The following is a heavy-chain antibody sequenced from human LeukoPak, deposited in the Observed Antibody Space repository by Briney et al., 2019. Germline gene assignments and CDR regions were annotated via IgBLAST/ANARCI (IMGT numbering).Heavy chain of an antibody. Sequence: AASVKVSCKASGYTFTTYYMNWVRQAPGQGLEWMGIINPSAGSTSYAQKFQGRVTMTRDTSTSTVYMELSSLRSEDTAVYYCERGGYDFSSGYYPSRWGQGTLVTVSS. J-gene: IGHJ4*02. V-gene: IGHV1-46*01. CDR3: ERGGYDFSSGYYPSR. D-gene: IGHD3-3*01. CDR2: INPSAGST. CDR1: GYTFTTYY.